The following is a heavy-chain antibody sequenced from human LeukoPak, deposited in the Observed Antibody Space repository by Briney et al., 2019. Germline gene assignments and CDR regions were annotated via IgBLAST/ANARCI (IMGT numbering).Heavy chain of an antibody. Sequence: SETLSLTCAVYGGSFSGYYWSWIRQPPGKGLEWIGEINHSGSTNYNPSLKSRVTISVDTSKNQFSLQLNSVTPEDTAVYYCARDPPFPQLGMDVWGQGTTVTVSS. CDR3: ARDPPFPQLGMDV. CDR1: GGSFSGYY. CDR2: INHSGST. D-gene: IGHD6-13*01. J-gene: IGHJ6*02. V-gene: IGHV4-34*01.